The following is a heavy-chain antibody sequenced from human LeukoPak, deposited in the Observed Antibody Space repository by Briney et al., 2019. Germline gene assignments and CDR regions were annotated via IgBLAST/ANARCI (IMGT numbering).Heavy chain of an antibody. D-gene: IGHD2-2*01. J-gene: IGHJ4*02. CDR2: IKQDGSEK. Sequence: GGSLRLTCAASGFTFSSYWMSWVRQAPGKGLEWVANIKQDGSEKYYVDSVKGRFTISRDNAKNSLYLQMNSLRAEDTAVYYCASRYCSSTSCSPVIDYWGQGTLVTVSS. V-gene: IGHV3-7*01. CDR3: ASRYCSSTSCSPVIDY. CDR1: GFTFSSYW.